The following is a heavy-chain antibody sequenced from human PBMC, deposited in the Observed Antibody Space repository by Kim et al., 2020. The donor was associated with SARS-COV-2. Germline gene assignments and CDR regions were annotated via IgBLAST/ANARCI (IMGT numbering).Heavy chain of an antibody. J-gene: IGHJ6*02. D-gene: IGHD3-10*01. CDR1: GYSFTSYW. CDR2: IDPSDSYT. V-gene: IGHV5-10-1*01. CDR3: ARHPQATGSYYTSGLDYGMDV. Sequence: GESLKISCKGSGYSFTSYWISWVRQMPGKGLEWMGRIDPSDSYTNYSPSFQGHVTISADKSISTAYLQWSSLKASYTAMYYCARHPQATGSYYTSGLDYGMDVWGQGTTVTVSS.